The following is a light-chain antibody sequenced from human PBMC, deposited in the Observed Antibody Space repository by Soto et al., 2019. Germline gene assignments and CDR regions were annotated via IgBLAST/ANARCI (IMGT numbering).Light chain of an antibody. Sequence: QSVLTQPPSVSGAPGQRVTISCTGSGSTIVAAYDVHWYQQFPGTAPKVLIYGNTNRPSGVPDRFSGSKSGTSASLAITGLQAEDEADYYCQTYDNSLNAYVFGTGTKVTVL. CDR3: QTYDNSLNAYV. CDR1: GSTIVAAYD. CDR2: GNT. J-gene: IGLJ1*01. V-gene: IGLV1-40*01.